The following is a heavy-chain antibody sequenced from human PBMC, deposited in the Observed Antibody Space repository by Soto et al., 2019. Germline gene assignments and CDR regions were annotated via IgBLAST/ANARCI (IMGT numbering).Heavy chain of an antibody. V-gene: IGHV1-18*04. CDR2: ISAYNGNT. CDR3: ARVLKTYYYGSGSYFPTIYFDY. Sequence: ASVEVSCKASGYTFTSYGISWVRQAPGQGLEWMGWISAYNGNTNYAQKLQGRVTMTTDTSTSTAYMELRSLRSDDTAVYYCARVLKTYYYGSGSYFPTIYFDYWGQGTLVTVSS. CDR1: GYTFTSYG. J-gene: IGHJ4*02. D-gene: IGHD3-10*01.